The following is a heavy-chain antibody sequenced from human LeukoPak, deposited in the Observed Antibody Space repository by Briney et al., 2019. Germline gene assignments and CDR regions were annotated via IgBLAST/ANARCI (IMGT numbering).Heavy chain of an antibody. CDR1: GFTFSGSG. Sequence: PGGSLRLSCAASGFTFSGSGMSWVRQAPGKGLEWISSSGDSDGSTYYADSLKGRFTIYRDNSKNTLYLQMNNLRAEDTAVYYCAKGGCRGTCNPLAYWGQGALVTVSP. J-gene: IGHJ4*02. CDR2: SGDSDGST. CDR3: AKGGCRGTCNPLAY. D-gene: IGHD2-15*01. V-gene: IGHV3-23*01.